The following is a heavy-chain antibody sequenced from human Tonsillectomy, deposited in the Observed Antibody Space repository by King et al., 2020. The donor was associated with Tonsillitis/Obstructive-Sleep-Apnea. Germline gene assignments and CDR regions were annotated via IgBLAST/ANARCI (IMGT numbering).Heavy chain of an antibody. V-gene: IGHV3-30*04. Sequence: VQLVQSGGGVVQPGRSLRLSCAASGFTFSSYAMHWVRQAPGKGLEWVAVISYDGSNKYYADSVKGRFTISRDNSKNTLYLQMNSRRAEDTAVYYCAREGRDTVVVPAGRYYYMVVWGKGPTVTVSS. CDR1: GFTFSSYA. D-gene: IGHD2-2*01. CDR3: AREGRDTVVVPAGRYYYMVV. CDR2: ISYDGSNK. J-gene: IGHJ6*03.